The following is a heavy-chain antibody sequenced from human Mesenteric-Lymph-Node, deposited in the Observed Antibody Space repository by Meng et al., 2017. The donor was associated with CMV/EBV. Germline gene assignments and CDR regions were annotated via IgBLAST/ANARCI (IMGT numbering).Heavy chain of an antibody. CDR3: ARDVVRVPAEYLQH. CDR2: ISYDGTTK. J-gene: IGHJ1*01. Sequence: GGSLRLSCEASGFTFDNFALHWVRQAPGKGLEWVADISYDGTTKYYADSVKGRFTISRDNSKNTRYLQMNSLRVEDTALYYCARDVVRVPAEYLQHWGQGTLVTVSS. V-gene: IGHV3-30-3*01. CDR1: GFTFDNFA. D-gene: IGHD5/OR15-5a*01.